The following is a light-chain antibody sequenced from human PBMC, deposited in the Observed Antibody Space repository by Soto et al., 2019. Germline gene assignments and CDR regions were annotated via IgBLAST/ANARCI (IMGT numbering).Light chain of an antibody. J-gene: IGLJ1*01. CDR1: YSNIGSNY. CDR3: ASWSDSLNAYV. CDR2: STN. Sequence: QSVLTQPPSASGTPGQRVTISCSGGYSNIGSNYVYWYQQLPGTAPKLLIYSTNQRPSGVPDRFSGSKSGSSASLAISGLPSEDDADYYCASWSDSLNAYVFGAGTKLTVL. V-gene: IGLV1-47*02.